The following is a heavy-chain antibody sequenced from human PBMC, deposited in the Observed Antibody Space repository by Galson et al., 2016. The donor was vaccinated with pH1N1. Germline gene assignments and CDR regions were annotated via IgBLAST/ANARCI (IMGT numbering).Heavy chain of an antibody. CDR3: VRAIGGAASY. Sequence: SLRLSCAASGFSFSDYWISWVRQALGKGLEWVANIKQDGSEIYYVDSVKGRCTISRDNAKNSVSLQMNSLRVEDTGVYYCVRAIGGAASYWGQGTLVTVSS. CDR2: IKQDGSEI. D-gene: IGHD6-19*01. J-gene: IGHJ4*02. V-gene: IGHV3-7*01. CDR1: GFSFSDYW.